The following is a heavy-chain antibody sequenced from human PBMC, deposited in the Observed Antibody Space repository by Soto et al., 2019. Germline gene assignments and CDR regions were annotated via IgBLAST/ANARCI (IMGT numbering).Heavy chain of an antibody. CDR1: GFTFSSYA. V-gene: IGHV3-23*01. CDR2: ISGSGGST. J-gene: IGHJ6*02. CDR3: AKSVDSDFWSGAPYGMDV. D-gene: IGHD3-3*01. Sequence: GGSLRLSCAASGFTFSSYAMSWVRQAPGKGLEWVSAISGSGGSTYYADSVKGRFTISRDNSKNTLYLQMNSLRAEDTAVYYCAKSVDSDFWSGAPYGMDVWGQGTTVTVSS.